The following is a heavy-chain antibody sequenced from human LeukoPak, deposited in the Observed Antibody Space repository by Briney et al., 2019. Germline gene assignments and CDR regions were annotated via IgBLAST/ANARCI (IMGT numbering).Heavy chain of an antibody. V-gene: IGHV1-2*02. CDR2: INPNSGGT. J-gene: IGHJ4*02. CDR3: ARVDQYSGSYSGPDY. Sequence: ASVKVSCKSSGYTFNSYGITWVRQAPGQGLEWMGWINPNSGGTNYAQKFQGRVTMTRDTSISTAYMELSRLRSDDTAVYYCARVDQYSGSYSGPDYWGQGTLVTVSS. CDR1: GYTFNSYG. D-gene: IGHD1-26*01.